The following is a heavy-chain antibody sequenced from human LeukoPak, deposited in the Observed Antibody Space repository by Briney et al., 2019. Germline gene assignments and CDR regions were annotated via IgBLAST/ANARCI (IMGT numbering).Heavy chain of an antibody. J-gene: IGHJ4*02. CDR1: GGSISSNNW. D-gene: IGHD5-18*01. Sequence: SETLSLTCTVSGGSISSNNWWIWVRQSPEKGLEWIGEIYHDGSSNYNPSLKSRVTISMDKSKNQLSLKLNFVTAADTAVYYCARDRGGYTYSHDYWGQGTLVTVSS. CDR2: IYHDGSS. V-gene: IGHV4-4*02. CDR3: ARDRGGYTYSHDY.